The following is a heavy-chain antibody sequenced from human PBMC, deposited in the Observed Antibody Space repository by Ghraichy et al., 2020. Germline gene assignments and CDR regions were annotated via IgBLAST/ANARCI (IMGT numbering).Heavy chain of an antibody. CDR2: ISRSSDTI. J-gene: IGHJ4*02. Sequence: GGSLRLSCAASAFTFSTYSMNWVRQALGKGLEWVSYISRSSDTIYYADSVKGRFTISRDNAKNSLYLQMNSLRDEDTAVYYCAREDSSSWYYFDYWGQGTLVSVSS. CDR3: AREDSSSWYYFDY. V-gene: IGHV3-48*02. CDR1: AFTFSTYS. D-gene: IGHD6-13*01.